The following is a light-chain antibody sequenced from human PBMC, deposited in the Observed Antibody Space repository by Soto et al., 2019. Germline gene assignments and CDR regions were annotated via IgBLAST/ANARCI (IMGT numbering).Light chain of an antibody. V-gene: IGKV1-13*02. CDR3: QQAVT. J-gene: IGKJ5*01. Sequence: AIQLTQSPSSLSASVGDRVTITCRASQGISSALAWYQQKPGKAPKLLIYDASSLESGVPSRFSGSGSGTDFTLTISSLQPEDFATYYCQQAVTFGQGTRLEIK. CDR1: QGISSA. CDR2: DAS.